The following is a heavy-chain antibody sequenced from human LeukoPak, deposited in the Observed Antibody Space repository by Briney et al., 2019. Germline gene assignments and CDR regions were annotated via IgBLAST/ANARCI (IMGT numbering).Heavy chain of an antibody. CDR3: AREGYSYGYGFDY. Sequence: SQTLSLTCTVSGDSISSGGYSWSWIRQPPGKGLEWIGYIYYSGSTNYNPSLKSRVTISVDTSKNQFSLKLSSVTAADTAVYYCAREGYSYGYGFDYWGQGTLVTVSS. J-gene: IGHJ4*02. V-gene: IGHV4-61*08. CDR1: GDSISSGGYS. D-gene: IGHD5-18*01. CDR2: IYYSGST.